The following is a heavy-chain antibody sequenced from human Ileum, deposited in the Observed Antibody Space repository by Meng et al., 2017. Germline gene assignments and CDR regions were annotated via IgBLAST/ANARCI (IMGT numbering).Heavy chain of an antibody. V-gene: IGHV4-34*01. D-gene: IGHD6-19*01. CDR1: GGSFSGYY. CDR2: INHSGST. J-gene: IGHJ4*02. CDR3: ARTSGWFYY. Sequence: VQLPQWGAGLLKPPETLSLTCAVYGGSFSGYYWSWIRQPPGKGLEWIGEINHSGSTNYNPSLKSRVTISVDTSKNQFSLKLSSVTAADTAVYYCARTSGWFYYWGQGTLVTVSS.